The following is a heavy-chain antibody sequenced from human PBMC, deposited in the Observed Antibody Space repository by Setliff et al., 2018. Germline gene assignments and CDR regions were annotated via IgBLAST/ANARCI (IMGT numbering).Heavy chain of an antibody. CDR2: MNPNSGNT. CDR1: GYTFTSYD. V-gene: IGHV1-8*01. CDR3: ASGVGFSAAADY. J-gene: IGHJ4*02. Sequence: ASVKVSCKASGYTFTSYDIHWVRQATGQGLEWMGWMNPNSGNTGYAQKFQGRVTMTRNTSISTAYMELSSLRSEDTAVYYCASGVGFSAAADYWGQGTLVTVSS. D-gene: IGHD2-2*01.